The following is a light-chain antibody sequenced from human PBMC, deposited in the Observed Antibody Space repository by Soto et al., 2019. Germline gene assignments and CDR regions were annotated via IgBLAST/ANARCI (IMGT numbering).Light chain of an antibody. CDR2: FAS. J-gene: IGKJ5*01. CDR1: QSVSTN. V-gene: IGKV3-15*01. CDR3: QQYTNWPPIT. Sequence: VMTQSPATLSVSPGERAALSCRASQSVSTNLAWYQQKPGQPPRLLIYFASTRATAVPARFTAGGSGTEFTLTISSLQSDDLAVYYCQQYTNWPPITFGQGTRLEI.